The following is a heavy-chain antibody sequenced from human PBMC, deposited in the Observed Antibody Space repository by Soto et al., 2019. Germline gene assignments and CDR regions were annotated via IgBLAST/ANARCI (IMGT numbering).Heavy chain of an antibody. V-gene: IGHV4-39*01. CDR1: GGSISSSSYY. CDR2: IYYSGST. Sequence: SETLSLTCTVSGGSISSSSYYWGWIRQPPGKGLEWIGSIYYSGSTYYNPSLKSRVTISVDTSKNQFSLKLSSVTAADTAVYYCARIATHYDSSGYHFAYSGQGTMVIGSA. J-gene: IGHJ4*02. D-gene: IGHD3-22*01. CDR3: ARIATHYDSSGYHFAY.